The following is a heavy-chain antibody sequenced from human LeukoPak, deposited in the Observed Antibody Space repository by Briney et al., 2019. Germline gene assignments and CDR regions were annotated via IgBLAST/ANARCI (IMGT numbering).Heavy chain of an antibody. V-gene: IGHV3-11*01. CDR2: IGGSDNNI. Sequence: GGSLRLSCAASRFSFSDYYMGWIRQAPGKGLEWISSIGGSDNNISYAASVKARFTISRDNAKNSLFLQMNRLRAEDTGMYYCARDGRLDYWGQGTLVTVSS. CDR3: ARDGRLDY. CDR1: RFSFSDYY. J-gene: IGHJ4*02.